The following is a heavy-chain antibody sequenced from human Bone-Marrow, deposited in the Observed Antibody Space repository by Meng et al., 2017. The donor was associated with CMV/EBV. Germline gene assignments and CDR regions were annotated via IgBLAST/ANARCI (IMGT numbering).Heavy chain of an antibody. J-gene: IGHJ4*02. V-gene: IGHV1-18*04. Sequence: ASVKVSCKVSGYDFNTYAMTWVRQDPGKGLEWMGWTSIYKCDSRLAKKFQGRVTMTRDTSTRTAYMERRSLRSYDTAVYYCTRGRGGYYLDFWGQGTLVTVSS. CDR2: TSIYKCDS. CDR3: TRGRGGYYLDF. CDR1: GYDFNTYA. D-gene: IGHD3-10*01.